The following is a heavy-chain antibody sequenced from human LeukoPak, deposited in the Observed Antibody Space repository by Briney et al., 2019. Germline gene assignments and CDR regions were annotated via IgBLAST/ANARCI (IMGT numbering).Heavy chain of an antibody. CDR2: IGSSGSYI. CDR1: GFIFSSYS. D-gene: IGHD5-12*01. CDR3: ARRKRGQGYYFDY. J-gene: IGHJ4*02. Sequence: GGSLRLSCAASGFIFSSYSMNWVRQAPGKGLEWVSSIGSSGSYIYYADSVKGRFTISRDNAKNSLYLQMNSLRAEDTAVYYCARRKRGQGYYFDYWGQGTLVTVSS. V-gene: IGHV3-21*01.